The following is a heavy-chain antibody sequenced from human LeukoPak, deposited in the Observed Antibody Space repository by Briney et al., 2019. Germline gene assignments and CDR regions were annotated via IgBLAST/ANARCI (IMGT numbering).Heavy chain of an antibody. J-gene: IGHJ4*02. CDR2: INPSGGST. Sequence: ASVKVSCKASGYTFTSYYMHWVRQAPGQGLEWMGIINPSGGSTSYAQKFQGRVTMTRDTSTSTVYMELSSLRSDDTAVYYCARAAGIVVVVAATLDYWGQGTLVTVSS. CDR1: GYTFTSYY. D-gene: IGHD2-15*01. CDR3: ARAAGIVVVVAATLDY. V-gene: IGHV1-46*01.